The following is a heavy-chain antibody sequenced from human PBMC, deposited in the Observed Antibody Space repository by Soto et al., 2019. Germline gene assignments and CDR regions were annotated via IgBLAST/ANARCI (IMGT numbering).Heavy chain of an antibody. Sequence: PSETLSLTCTVSGGPISSGDYYWSWIRQPPGKGLEWIGYIYDSGSTYYNSSLKSRVNITLDTSKNQFSLKLTSVTAADTAVYYCASRHSSPYFDYWGQGTLVTVS. J-gene: IGHJ4*02. CDR3: ASRHSSPYFDY. D-gene: IGHD6-13*01. CDR1: GGPISSGDYY. V-gene: IGHV4-30-4*08. CDR2: IYDSGST.